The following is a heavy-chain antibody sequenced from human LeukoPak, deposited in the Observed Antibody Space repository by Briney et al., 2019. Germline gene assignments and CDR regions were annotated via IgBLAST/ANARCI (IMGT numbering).Heavy chain of an antibody. J-gene: IGHJ4*02. CDR2: INPSGGST. V-gene: IGHV1-46*01. CDR3: ARDSGSYTRFDY. Sequence: ASVKVSCKASGYTFTSYYMHWVRQAPGQGLEWMGIINPSGGSTSYAQKFQGRVTMTRDTSTSTVYMELSSLRSEDSAVYYCARDSGSYTRFDYWGQGTLVTVSS. CDR1: GYTFTSYY. D-gene: IGHD3-10*01.